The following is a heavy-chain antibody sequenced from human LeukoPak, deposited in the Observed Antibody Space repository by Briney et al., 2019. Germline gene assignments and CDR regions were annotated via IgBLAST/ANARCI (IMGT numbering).Heavy chain of an antibody. V-gene: IGHV4-59*08. J-gene: IGHJ6*02. D-gene: IGHD3-22*01. CDR3: ASTSSGYSGYYYYGMDV. CDR1: GGSISSYY. Sequence: SETLSLTCTVSGGSISSYYWSWIRQPPGKGLEWIGYIYYSGSTYYNPSLKSRVTISVDTPKNQFSLKLSSVTAADTAVYYCASTSSGYSGYYYYGMDVWGQGTTVTVSS. CDR2: IYYSGST.